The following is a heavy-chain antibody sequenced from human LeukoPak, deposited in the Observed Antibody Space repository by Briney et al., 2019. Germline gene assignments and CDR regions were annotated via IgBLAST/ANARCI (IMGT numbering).Heavy chain of an antibody. D-gene: IGHD2-8*01. J-gene: IGHJ4*02. CDR1: GGSISSSSYY. CDR2: IYYSGNT. Sequence: SETLSLTCTVSGGSISSSSYYWGWIRQPPGKGLEWIGSIYYSGNTYYKPSLKSRVTISVDTSKNQFSLKLSSVTAADTAVYYCARVTSRLGVCDYWGQGTLVTVSS. CDR3: ARVTSRLGVCDY. V-gene: IGHV4-39*07.